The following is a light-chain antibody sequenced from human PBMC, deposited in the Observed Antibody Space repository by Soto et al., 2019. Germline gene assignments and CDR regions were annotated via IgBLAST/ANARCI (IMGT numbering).Light chain of an antibody. J-gene: IGLJ2*01. Sequence: QSVLTQPASVSGFPGQSITISCTGTSSDVGGYNYVSWHQQHPGKAPKLMIYDVSNRPSGVSNRFSGSKSGNTASLTISGLQADYEADYYCSSYTSSTTVIFGGGTKVTVL. V-gene: IGLV2-14*03. CDR2: DVS. CDR1: SSDVGGYNY. CDR3: SSYTSSTTVI.